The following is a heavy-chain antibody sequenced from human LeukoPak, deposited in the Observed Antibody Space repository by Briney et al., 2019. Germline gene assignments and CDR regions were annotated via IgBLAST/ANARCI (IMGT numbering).Heavy chain of an antibody. V-gene: IGHV1-69*13. CDR1: GGTFSSYA. Sequence: SVKVSCKASGGTFSSYAISWVRQAPGQGLEWRGGIIPIFGTANYAQKFQGRVTITADESTSTAYMELSSLRSEDTAVYYCATLVVPAANDYWGQGTLVTVSS. J-gene: IGHJ4*02. CDR3: ATLVVPAANDY. CDR2: IIPIFGTA. D-gene: IGHD2-2*01.